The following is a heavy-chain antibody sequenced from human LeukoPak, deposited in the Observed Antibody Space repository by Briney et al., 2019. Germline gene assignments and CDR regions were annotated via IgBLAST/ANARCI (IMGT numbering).Heavy chain of an antibody. D-gene: IGHD3-10*01. CDR1: GFSFSSYS. J-gene: IGHJ4*02. CDR2: ISSSSSYI. V-gene: IGHV3-21*01. CDR3: ARGYGSGSYGGPGFDY. Sequence: GGSLRVSCAASGFSFSSYSMNWVRQAPGKRLEWVSSISSSSSYIYYADSVKGRFTISRDNAKNSLYLQMNSLRAEDTAVYYCARGYGSGSYGGPGFDYWGQGTLVTVSS.